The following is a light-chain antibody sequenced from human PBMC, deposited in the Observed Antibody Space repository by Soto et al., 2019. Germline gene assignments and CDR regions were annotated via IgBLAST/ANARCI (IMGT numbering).Light chain of an antibody. CDR1: QSVGSK. Sequence: EIVLTQSPVTLSLSPGEGATLSCRASQSVGSKLAWFQQKPGQAPRLLIYDAFNRATGIPARFSGSGSGTDFTVTISSLEPEDFATYYCHQYDSLPPTFGQGTRLEIK. CDR2: DAF. CDR3: HQYDSLPPT. V-gene: IGKV3-11*01. J-gene: IGKJ5*01.